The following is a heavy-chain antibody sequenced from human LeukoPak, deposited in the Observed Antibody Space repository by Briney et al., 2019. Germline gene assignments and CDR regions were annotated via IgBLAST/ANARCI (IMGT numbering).Heavy chain of an antibody. CDR3: ARDLLSYGMDV. Sequence: AAVKVSCKASGYTFTIYGITLVRQAPGQGLGWMGWISAYNGNTNYSQKLQGRGTMTTDTSTSTAYMELRSLRSDDTAVYYCARDLLSYGMDVWGQGTTVTVSS. J-gene: IGHJ6*02. D-gene: IGHD2-21*01. V-gene: IGHV1-18*01. CDR2: ISAYNGNT. CDR1: GYTFTIYG.